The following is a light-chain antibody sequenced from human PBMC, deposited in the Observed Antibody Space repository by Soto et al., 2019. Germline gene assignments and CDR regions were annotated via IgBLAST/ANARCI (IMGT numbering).Light chain of an antibody. J-gene: IGLJ1*01. CDR2: EGS. V-gene: IGLV2-23*01. CDR3: CSYAGSSTYV. Sequence: QFVLTQPASVSGSPGQSITISCTGTSSDVGSYNLVSWYQQHPGKAPKLMIYEGSKRPSGVSNRFSGSKSGNTASLTISGLQAEDEADYYCCSYAGSSTYVFGTRSKVTVL. CDR1: SSDVGSYNL.